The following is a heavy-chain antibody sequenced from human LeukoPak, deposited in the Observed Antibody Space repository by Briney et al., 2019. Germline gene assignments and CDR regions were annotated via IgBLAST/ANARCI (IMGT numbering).Heavy chain of an antibody. Sequence: PSETLSLTCTVSGGSISSYYWSWIRQPPGKGLEWIGYIYYSGSTNYNPSLKSRVTISVDTSKNQFSLKLSPVTAADTAVYYCARCSSWYYYYYMDVWGKGTSVTVSS. J-gene: IGHJ6*03. D-gene: IGHD6-13*01. V-gene: IGHV4-59*01. CDR3: ARCSSWYYYYYMDV. CDR1: GGSISSYY. CDR2: IYYSGST.